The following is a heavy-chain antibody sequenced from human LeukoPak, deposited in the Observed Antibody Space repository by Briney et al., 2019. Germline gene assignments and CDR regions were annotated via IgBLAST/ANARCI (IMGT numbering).Heavy chain of an antibody. D-gene: IGHD6-19*01. CDR3: AKGIYSSGWSYFDY. V-gene: IGHV3-23*01. CDR1: GFPFSKAW. J-gene: IGHJ4*01. CDR2: LSGSGITT. Sequence: GGSLRLSCAASGFPFSKAWMSWVRQAPGKGLEWVSTLSGSGITTYYADSVKGRFTISRDNSKNTLYLQMNSLRAEDTAVYYCAKGIYSSGWSYFDYWGHGTLVTVSS.